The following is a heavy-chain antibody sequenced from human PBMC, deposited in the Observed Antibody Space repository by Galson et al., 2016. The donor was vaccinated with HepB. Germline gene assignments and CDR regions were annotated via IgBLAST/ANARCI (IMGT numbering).Heavy chain of an antibody. Sequence: SLRLSSAASGFTFSGYWMTWVRQAPGKGLEWVANIKEDGSETDYVDSVKGRFTVSRDNAKKSLYLVMNSLRAEDTAVYYCARLRGGYDFDYWGQGTLVTVSS. V-gene: IGHV3-7*03. D-gene: IGHD5-12*01. J-gene: IGHJ4*02. CDR1: GFTFSGYW. CDR3: ARLRGGYDFDY. CDR2: IKEDGSET.